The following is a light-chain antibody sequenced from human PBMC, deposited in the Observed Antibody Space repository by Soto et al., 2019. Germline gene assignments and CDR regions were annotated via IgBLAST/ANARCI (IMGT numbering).Light chain of an antibody. Sequence: ETVMTQSPATLSVSPGESATVSCRASQSVSTNLAWYQQKPGQAPRLLIYGASTRVTGMPSRFSGSGSGTEFALTISSLQSEDSAAYYCQQYKNWPRTFGQGTKVEIK. J-gene: IGKJ1*01. CDR1: QSVSTN. V-gene: IGKV3-15*01. CDR2: GAS. CDR3: QQYKNWPRT.